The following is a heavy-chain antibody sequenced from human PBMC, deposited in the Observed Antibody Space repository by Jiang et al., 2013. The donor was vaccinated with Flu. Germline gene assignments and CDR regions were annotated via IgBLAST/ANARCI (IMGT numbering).Heavy chain of an antibody. D-gene: IGHD3-10*01. CDR3: ARVLGFGELFPILSMDV. Sequence: KYYADSVKGRFTISRDNSKNTLYLQMNSLRAEDTAVYYCARVLGFGELFPILSMDVWGRGTTVTVSS. J-gene: IGHJ6*02. CDR2: K. V-gene: IGHV3-33*01.